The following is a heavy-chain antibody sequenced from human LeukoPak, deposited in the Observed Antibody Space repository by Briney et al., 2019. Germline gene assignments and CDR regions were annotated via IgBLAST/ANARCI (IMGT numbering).Heavy chain of an antibody. CDR2: ITWDGGST. J-gene: IGHJ6*02. Sequence: GGSLRLSCAASGFTFDDHAMHWVRQAPGKGLEWVSLITWDGGSTYYADSVKGRFTISRDNAKNSLYLQMNSLRAEDTALYYCAKDLNYYDSSGYLTNYYYYGMDVWGQGTTVTVSS. D-gene: IGHD3-22*01. CDR3: AKDLNYYDSSGYLTNYYYYGMDV. V-gene: IGHV3-43D*04. CDR1: GFTFDDHA.